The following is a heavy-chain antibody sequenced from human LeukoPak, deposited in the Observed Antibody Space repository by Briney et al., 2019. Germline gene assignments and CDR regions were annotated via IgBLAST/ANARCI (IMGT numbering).Heavy chain of an antibody. V-gene: IGHV4-38-2*02. CDR2: IYQSGST. CDR3: ARTRFSWIQLYHFDY. D-gene: IGHD5-18*01. J-gene: IGHJ4*02. CDR1: GYSIRNGYN. Sequence: PSETLSLTCTVSGYSIRNGYNWGWIRLSPGKGLEWLGSIYQSGSTYDNPSLKSRVTISVDTSKNQFSLKLSSVTAADTAVYYCARTRFSWIQLYHFDYWGQGTLVTVSS.